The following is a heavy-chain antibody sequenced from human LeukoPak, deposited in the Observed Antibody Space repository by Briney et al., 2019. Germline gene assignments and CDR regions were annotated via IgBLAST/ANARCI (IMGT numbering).Heavy chain of an antibody. CDR1: GFTFSNAW. V-gene: IGHV3-15*01. D-gene: IGHD5-12*01. CDR2: IKSKIDGGTT. Sequence: PGGSLRLSCAASGFTFSNAWMSWVRQVAGKGLEWVGRIKSKIDGGTTDYAAPVEGRFTISRDDSKNTLYMQMNSLKTEDTAVYYCTTGESGIVTTIRIEPDAFDIWGQGRMVTVSS. CDR3: TTGESGIVTTIRIEPDAFDI. J-gene: IGHJ3*02.